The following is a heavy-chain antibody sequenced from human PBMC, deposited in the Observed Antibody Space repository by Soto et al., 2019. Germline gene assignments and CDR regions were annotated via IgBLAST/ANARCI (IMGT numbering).Heavy chain of an antibody. Sequence: EVQLLESGGGLVQPGGSLRLSCAASGFTFGSYAMNWLRQAPGRGLECVSFISGSGRTTYYADSVKGRFTVSRDNSKNTQYLQMSSLRAEDTALYYCAKFRGPSYSYYSMDVWGKGTTVTVSS. V-gene: IGHV3-23*01. CDR1: GFTFGSYA. J-gene: IGHJ6*03. D-gene: IGHD3-16*01. CDR2: ISGSGRTT. CDR3: AKFRGPSYSYYSMDV.